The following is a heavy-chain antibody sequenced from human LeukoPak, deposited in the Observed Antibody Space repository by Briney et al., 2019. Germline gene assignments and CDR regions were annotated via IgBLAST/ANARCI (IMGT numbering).Heavy chain of an antibody. J-gene: IGHJ5*02. D-gene: IGHD3-3*01. CDR2: INHSGST. V-gene: IGHV4-34*01. CDR3: ARGERYYDFWSGYRVLRSGAKTKNWFDP. CDR1: GVSFSGYY. Sequence: MTSETLSLTCAVYGVSFSGYYWSWIRQPPGKGLEWIGEINHSGSTNYNPSLKSRVTISVDTSKNQFSLKLSSVTAADTAVYYCARGERYYDFWSGYRVLRSGAKTKNWFDPWGQGTLVTVSS.